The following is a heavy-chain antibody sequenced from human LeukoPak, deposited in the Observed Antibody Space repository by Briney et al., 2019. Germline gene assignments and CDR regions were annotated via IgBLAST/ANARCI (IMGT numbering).Heavy chain of an antibody. CDR3: ARVHWYYFDY. Sequence: PGRSLRLSCAASGFTFSSYGMHWVRQAPGKGLEWVAFIWYDGSNKYYADSVKGRFTISRDNSKNTLYLQMNSLRAEATAVYCCARVHWYYFDYWGQGTLVTVSS. CDR2: IWYDGSNK. CDR1: GFTFSSYG. J-gene: IGHJ4*02. V-gene: IGHV3-33*01.